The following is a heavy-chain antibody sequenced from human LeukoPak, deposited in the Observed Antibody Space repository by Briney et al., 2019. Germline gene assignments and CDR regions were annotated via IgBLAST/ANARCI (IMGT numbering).Heavy chain of an antibody. CDR3: ARVEEDIVVVPAAGGGDY. V-gene: IGHV1-18*01. D-gene: IGHD2-2*01. Sequence: ASVKVSCKASGYTFTSSGISWVRLAPGQGLEWLGWISAYNGNTNYAQIVQGRVTMTTDTSTSTAYMELRSLRSDDTAVYYCARVEEDIVVVPAAGGGDYWGQGTLVTVSS. CDR1: GYTFTSSG. J-gene: IGHJ4*02. CDR2: ISAYNGNT.